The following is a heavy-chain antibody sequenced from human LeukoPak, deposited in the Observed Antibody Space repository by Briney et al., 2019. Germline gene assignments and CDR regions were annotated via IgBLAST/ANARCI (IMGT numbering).Heavy chain of an antibody. V-gene: IGHV1-69*02. Sequence: SGKVSCKASGGTFSNYTINWVRQAPGQGLEWMGRIISMLGMANYAQEFQGRVTITADKSTSTAYMDLSSLRSEDTAMYYCARVGSPSPDWGSYNYGMDVWGQGTTVTVSS. J-gene: IGHJ6*02. CDR2: IISMLGMA. CDR3: ARVGSPSPDWGSYNYGMDV. D-gene: IGHD2-2*01. CDR1: GGTFSNYT.